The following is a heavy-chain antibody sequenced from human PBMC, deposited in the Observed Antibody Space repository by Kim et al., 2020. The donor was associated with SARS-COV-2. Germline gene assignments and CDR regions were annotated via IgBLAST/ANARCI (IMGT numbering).Heavy chain of an antibody. V-gene: IGHV4-38-2*02. CDR1: GYSISSGYY. J-gene: IGHJ3*02. CDR2: IYHSGST. Sequence: SETLSLTCTVSGYSISSGYYWGWIRQPPGKGLEWIGSIYHSGSTYYNPSLKSRVTISVDTSKNQFSLKLSSVTAADTAVYYCSTMGYDSSGYSRGHAFDIWGQGTMVTVSS. CDR3: STMGYDSSGYSRGHAFDI. D-gene: IGHD3-22*01.